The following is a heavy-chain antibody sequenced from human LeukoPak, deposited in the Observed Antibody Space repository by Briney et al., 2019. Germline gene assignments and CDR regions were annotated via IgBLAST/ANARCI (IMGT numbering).Heavy chain of an antibody. V-gene: IGHV3-23*01. Sequence: GGSLRLSCAASGLTFSSQAMTWVRQAPGKGLEWVSAISGSGDHIYYADSVKGRFTISRDNSRDTLYLQMNRLRAEDTAIYYCARDREGYCSSTSCPYYYGMDVWGQGTTVTVSS. J-gene: IGHJ6*02. CDR3: ARDREGYCSSTSCPYYYGMDV. CDR1: GLTFSSQA. CDR2: ISGSGDHI. D-gene: IGHD2-2*01.